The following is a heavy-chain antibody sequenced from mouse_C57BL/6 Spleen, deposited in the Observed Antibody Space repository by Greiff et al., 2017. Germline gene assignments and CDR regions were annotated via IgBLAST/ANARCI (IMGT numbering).Heavy chain of an antibody. D-gene: IGHD1-1*01. CDR3: ARSIYYYGSSIYCDY. J-gene: IGHJ2*01. V-gene: IGHV1-81*01. CDR1: GYTFTSYG. CDR2: IYPRSGNT. Sequence: QVQLKESGAELARPGASVKLSCTASGYTFTSYGISWVKQRTGQGLEWIGEIYPRSGNTYYNEKFKGKATLTADKSSSTAYMELRSLTSEDSAVYFCARSIYYYGSSIYCDYWGQGTTLTVSS.